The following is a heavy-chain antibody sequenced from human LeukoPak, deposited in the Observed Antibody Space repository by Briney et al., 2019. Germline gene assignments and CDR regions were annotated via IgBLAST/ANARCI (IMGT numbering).Heavy chain of an antibody. CDR3: ARGLTPGYSSGWD. J-gene: IGHJ4*02. CDR1: GNYW. D-gene: IGHD6-19*01. Sequence: GGSLRLSCAASGNYWMHWVRQAPGKGLVWVSHINSDGSWTSYADSVKGRFTISKDNAKNTLYLQMNSLRAEDTAVYYCARGLTPGYSSGWDWGEGTLVTVSS. V-gene: IGHV3-74*01. CDR2: INSDGSWT.